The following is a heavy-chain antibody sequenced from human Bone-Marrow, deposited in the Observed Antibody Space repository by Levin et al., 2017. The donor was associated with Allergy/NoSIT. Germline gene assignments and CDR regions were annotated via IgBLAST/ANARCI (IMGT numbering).Heavy chain of an antibody. V-gene: IGHV3-21*01. J-gene: IGHJ6*02. CDR1: GFSFSTYG. Sequence: GGSLRLSCAAPGFSFSTYGMNWVRQAPGKGLEWVSCVSSRSVAIYYADSVKGRFTISRDNAKNSLYLQLNDLRAEDTAVYYCARDQLPSTNYDGYNFYGLDVWGQGTTVTVSS. D-gene: IGHD1-7*01. CDR2: VSSRSVAI. CDR3: ARDQLPSTNYDGYNFYGLDV.